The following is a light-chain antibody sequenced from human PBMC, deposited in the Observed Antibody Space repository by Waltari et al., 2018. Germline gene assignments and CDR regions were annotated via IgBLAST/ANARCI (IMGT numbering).Light chain of an antibody. Sequence: EIVLTQSPGTLSLSPGERATLSCRATESVPANYLAWYQQKPGQAPRLLISGASSRATGIPDRFSGRGSGTDCTRTIARLEPEDFAVYYCQQYGETPWTLGQGTKVDLK. V-gene: IGKV3-20*01. CDR1: ESVPANY. CDR2: GAS. J-gene: IGKJ1*01. CDR3: QQYGETPWT.